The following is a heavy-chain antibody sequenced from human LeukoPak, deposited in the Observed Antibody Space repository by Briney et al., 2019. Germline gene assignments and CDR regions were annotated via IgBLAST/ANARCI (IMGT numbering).Heavy chain of an antibody. CDR1: GFTFSSYA. CDR3: AKDGGLWVSAHWGDS. D-gene: IGHD7-27*01. V-gene: IGHV3-23*01. CDR2: ITTSGGNT. Sequence: GGSLRLSCAASGFTFSSYAMSWVRQAPGKGLEWVSTITTSGGNTYYADSVKGRFTVSRDNSKNTLYLQMNSLRAEDTAVYYCAKDGGLWVSAHWGDSWGRGTLVTVSS. J-gene: IGHJ4*02.